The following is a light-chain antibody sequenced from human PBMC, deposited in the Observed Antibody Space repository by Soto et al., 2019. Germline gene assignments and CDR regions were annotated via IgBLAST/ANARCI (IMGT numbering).Light chain of an antibody. V-gene: IGKV1-9*01. CDR2: GAS. Sequence: DIQLTQSPSFLSASVGDRVTITCRASQDINSYLAWYQQKPGKAPKLLIVGASTLQSGVPSRFSGSGSGTEFTLTISSLQPEDFATYYCQQLNSYSIFTFGPGTKVDI. CDR1: QDINSY. J-gene: IGKJ3*01. CDR3: QQLNSYSIFT.